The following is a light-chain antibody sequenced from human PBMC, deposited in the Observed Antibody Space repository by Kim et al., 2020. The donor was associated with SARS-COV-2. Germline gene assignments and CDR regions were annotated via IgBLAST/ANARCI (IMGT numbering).Light chain of an antibody. V-gene: IGLV3-19*01. Sequence: SSELTQDPAVSVALGQTVRITCQGDSLRSYYASWYQQKPGQAPVLVIYGKNNRPSGIPDRFSGSSSGNTASLTITGAQAEDEADYYCNSRDSSGNHHYVFGTGTKFTVL. CDR2: GKN. J-gene: IGLJ1*01. CDR1: SLRSYY. CDR3: NSRDSSGNHHYV.